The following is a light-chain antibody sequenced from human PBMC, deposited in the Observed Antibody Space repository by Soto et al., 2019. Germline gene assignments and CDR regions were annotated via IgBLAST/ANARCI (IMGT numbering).Light chain of an antibody. Sequence: EVVMTQSPATLSVSPGERATLSCRASQSVSSNLAWYQQKHGQAPGLLIYGASTRATGIPARFSGSGSGTEFTLTISSLQSEDFAVYCCQQYDNWPPITFGQGTRLEIK. CDR1: QSVSSN. CDR3: QQYDNWPPIT. J-gene: IGKJ5*01. CDR2: GAS. V-gene: IGKV3-15*01.